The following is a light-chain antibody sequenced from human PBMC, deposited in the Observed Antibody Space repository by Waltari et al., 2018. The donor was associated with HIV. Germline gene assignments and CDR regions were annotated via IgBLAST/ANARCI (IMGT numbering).Light chain of an antibody. CDR1: SSDLGSYNL. CDR3: SSYAGARGGV. J-gene: IGLJ2*01. V-gene: IGLV2-23*02. Sequence: QSALTQPASVSESPGQSITISCSGTSSDLGSYNLVPWYQHHPGKAPKLIIYDVNKPPSGVSNRFSGSKSGNTASLTISGLQSEDEADYYCSSYAGARGGVFGGGTKLTVL. CDR2: DVN.